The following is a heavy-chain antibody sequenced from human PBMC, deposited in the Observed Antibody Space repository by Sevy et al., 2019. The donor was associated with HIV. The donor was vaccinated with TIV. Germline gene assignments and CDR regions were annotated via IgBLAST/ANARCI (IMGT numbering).Heavy chain of an antibody. CDR1: GFTFSAYD. CDR2: ISSDGSYR. Sequence: GSLRLSCAASGFTFSAYDMHWVRQAPGKGLEWVAIISSDGSYRYYADSVRGRISMSRDTSKNTIYLQISALSIEDSAVYYCAKNRPPVGSFFSRHAMDVWGRGTTVTVSS. CDR3: AKNRPPVGSFFSRHAMDV. V-gene: IGHV3-30*18. D-gene: IGHD1-26*01. J-gene: IGHJ6*02.